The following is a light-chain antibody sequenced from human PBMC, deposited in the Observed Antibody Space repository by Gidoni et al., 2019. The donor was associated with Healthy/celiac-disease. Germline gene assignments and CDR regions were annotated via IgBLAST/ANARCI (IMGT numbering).Light chain of an antibody. CDR2: LGS. CDR3: MQALQTPWT. V-gene: IGKV2-28*01. CDR1: QSLLHRNGYNY. Sequence: DIVMTQSPLSLPVTPGEPASISFRSSQSLLHRNGYNYLDWYLQKPGQSPQLLIYLGSNRASGVPDRFSGSGSGTDFTLKISRVEAEYVGVYYCMQALQTPWTFGQGTKVEIK. J-gene: IGKJ1*01.